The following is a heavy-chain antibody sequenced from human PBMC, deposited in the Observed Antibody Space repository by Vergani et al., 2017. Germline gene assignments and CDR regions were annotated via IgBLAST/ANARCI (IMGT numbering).Heavy chain of an antibody. D-gene: IGHD5-24*01. Sequence: QVQLQESGPGLVKPSQTLSLTCTVSGGSISSGSYHGSWIRQPAGKGLEWIGRIYTSGSTNYNPSLKSRVTISVDTSKNQFSLKLSAVTAADTAVYYCARDRRDGYPYWGQGTLVTVSS. J-gene: IGHJ4*02. CDR1: GGSISSGSYH. V-gene: IGHV4-61*02. CDR2: IYTSGST. CDR3: ARDRRDGYPY.